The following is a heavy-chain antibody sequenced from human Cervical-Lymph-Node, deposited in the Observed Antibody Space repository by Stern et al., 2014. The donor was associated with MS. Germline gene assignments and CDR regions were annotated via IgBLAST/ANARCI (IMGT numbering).Heavy chain of an antibody. D-gene: IGHD3-10*01. CDR1: GFTFSGSW. CDR3: ARDRYFGAFDI. CDR2: IKDDGSDR. V-gene: IGHV3-7*01. Sequence: EVQLLESGGGLVQPGGSLRLSCAASGFTFSGSWMTWVRQAPGKGLGWVASIKDDGSDRYYVDSVKGRFTISRDNAKTSLFLQMNGLRAEDTAVYYCARDRYFGAFDIWGQGTMVTVSS. J-gene: IGHJ3*02.